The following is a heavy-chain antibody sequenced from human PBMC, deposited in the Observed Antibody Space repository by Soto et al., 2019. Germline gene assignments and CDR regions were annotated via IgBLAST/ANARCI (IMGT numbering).Heavy chain of an antibody. J-gene: IGHJ4*02. D-gene: IGHD6-19*01. CDR1: GFTFTTAW. Sequence: GGSLRLSCAASGFTFTTAWMIWVRQAPGKGLEWVGHIKTKTEGEATNYATPVKGRFSISRDDSTNTQSLQMNSLKSEDTAVYYCATDLPTAGAGEFDYWGQGTLVTVSS. V-gene: IGHV3-15*01. CDR2: IKTKTEGEAT. CDR3: ATDLPTAGAGEFDY.